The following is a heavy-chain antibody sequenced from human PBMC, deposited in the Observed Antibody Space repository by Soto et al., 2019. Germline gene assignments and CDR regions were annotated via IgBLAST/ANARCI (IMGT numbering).Heavy chain of an antibody. CDR3: ARDRDTYGYAHFDY. V-gene: IGHV3-74*01. D-gene: IGHD5-18*01. Sequence: EVQLVESGGGLVQPGGSLRLSCAASGFTFSTYWMHWVRQAPGKGLVWVSRISNDGKNTTYADSVKGRFTLSRDNAKNTRYLQMNSLRAEDTAVYYCARDRDTYGYAHFDYWGQGTLVTVSS. CDR2: ISNDGKNT. CDR1: GFTFSTYW. J-gene: IGHJ4*02.